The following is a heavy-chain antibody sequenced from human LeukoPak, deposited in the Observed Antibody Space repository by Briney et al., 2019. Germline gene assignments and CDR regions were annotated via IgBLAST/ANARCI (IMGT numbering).Heavy chain of an antibody. CDR3: ARARWTSTVTTYYLDY. CDR2: ISAYNGNT. V-gene: IGHV1-18*04. D-gene: IGHD4-17*01. J-gene: IGHJ4*02. CDR1: GYTFTSYG. Sequence: ASVKVSCKASGYTFTSYGISWVRQAPGQGLEWMGWISAYNGNTNYAQKLQGRVTMTTDTSTSTAYMELRNLRSEDTAVYYCARARWTSTVTTYYLDYWGQGTLVTVSS.